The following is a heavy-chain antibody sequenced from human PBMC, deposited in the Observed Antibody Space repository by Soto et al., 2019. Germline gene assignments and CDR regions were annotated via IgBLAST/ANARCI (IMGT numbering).Heavy chain of an antibody. CDR2: ISGSGGST. J-gene: IGHJ1*01. Sequence: GGSLRLSCAASGFTFYNYALTWVRQTPGKGLEWVSGISGSGGSTYYADSVKGRFTISRDNSKNTLYLQMNSLRAEDTAVYYCAKGVPGIAVAGTGYFQHWGQGTLVTVSS. D-gene: IGHD6-19*01. CDR1: GFTFYNYA. V-gene: IGHV3-23*01. CDR3: AKGVPGIAVAGTGYFQH.